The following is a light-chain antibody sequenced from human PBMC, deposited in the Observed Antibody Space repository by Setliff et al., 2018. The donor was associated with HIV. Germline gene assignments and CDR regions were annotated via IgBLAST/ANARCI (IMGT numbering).Light chain of an antibody. CDR2: QVN. CDR1: SGDVGSYNF. Sequence: QSVLTQPASVSGSPGQSITISCTGSSGDVGSYNFVSWYQQHPGKAPKLMIYQVNKRPSGVPDRFSGSKSGNTASLTISGLQAEDEADYYCCSYAGSYTPVIFGGGTKVTVL. J-gene: IGLJ2*01. V-gene: IGLV2-11*01. CDR3: CSYAGSYTPVI.